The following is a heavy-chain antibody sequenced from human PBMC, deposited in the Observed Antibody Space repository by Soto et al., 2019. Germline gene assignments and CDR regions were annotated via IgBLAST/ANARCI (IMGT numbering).Heavy chain of an antibody. CDR1: GGSFSGHY. CDR3: ARKSSLAASGLFRYNYYGMDV. D-gene: IGHD6-6*01. CDR2: INHSGTT. Sequence: QVQLQQWGAGLLKPSETLSLTCAVYGGSFSGHYWSWIRQPPGKGLEWIGEINHSGTTNYNPSLKSRVSMSVDTSKSQFSLRLSSVTAADTAVYYCARKSSLAASGLFRYNYYGMDVWGQGTTVTVSS. V-gene: IGHV4-34*01. J-gene: IGHJ6*02.